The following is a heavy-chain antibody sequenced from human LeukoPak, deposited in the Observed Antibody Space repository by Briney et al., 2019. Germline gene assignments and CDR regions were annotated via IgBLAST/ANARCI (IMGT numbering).Heavy chain of an antibody. CDR1: GFTFSSYA. CDR3: ARVARGLDAFDI. J-gene: IGHJ3*02. D-gene: IGHD3-10*01. CDR2: ISYDGSNK. Sequence: GGSLRLSCAASGFTFSSYAMHWVRQAPGKGLEWVAVISYDGSNKYYADSVKGRFTISRDNSKNTLYLQMNSLRAEDTAVYYCARVARGLDAFDIWGQGTMVTVSS. V-gene: IGHV3-30-3*01.